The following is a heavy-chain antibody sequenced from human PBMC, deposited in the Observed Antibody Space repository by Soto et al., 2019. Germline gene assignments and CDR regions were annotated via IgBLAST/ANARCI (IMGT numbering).Heavy chain of an antibody. D-gene: IGHD2-21*02. CDR3: ARDPEGDEIYYCVYGLNV. J-gene: IGHJ6*02. CDR2: IIPIFGTA. CDR1: GGTFSSYA. V-gene: IGHV1-69*13. Sequence: SVKVSCKASGGTFSSYAISWARQAPGQGLEWMGGIIPIFGTANYAQTFQGRVTITADESTSTAYMGLSSLRSEYTAVDHGARDPEGDEIYYCVYGLNVWRQGTTVTV.